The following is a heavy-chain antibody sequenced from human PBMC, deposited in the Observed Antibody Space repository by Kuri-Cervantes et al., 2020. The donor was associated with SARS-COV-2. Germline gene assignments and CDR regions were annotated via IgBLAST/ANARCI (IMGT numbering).Heavy chain of an antibody. V-gene: IGHV4-34*01. J-gene: IGHJ6*03. D-gene: IGHD6-19*01. CDR2: INHSGST. CDR3: ARLRRHNDGWFATGYYMDV. Sequence: SETLSLTCAVYGGSFSGYYWSWIRQSPGKGLEWIGEINHSGSTNYNPSLKSRVTISVDPSKNLFSLNLTSVTAADTAMYYCARLRRHNDGWFATGYYMDVWGKGTTVTVSS. CDR1: GGSFSGYY.